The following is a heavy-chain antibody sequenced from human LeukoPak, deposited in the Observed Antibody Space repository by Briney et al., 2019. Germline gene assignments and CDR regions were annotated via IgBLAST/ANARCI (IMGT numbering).Heavy chain of an antibody. CDR2: IKHSGST. CDR3: ARGRRDPPRWLQLAYYFDY. CDR1: GGSFSGYY. Sequence: PSETLSLTCAVYGGSFSGYYWSWIRHPPGKGLEWIGKIKHSGSTNYNPPLKSRVTISVDTSKNHFSLKLSSVTAADTAVYYCARGRRDPPRWLQLAYYFDYWGQGTLVTVSS. J-gene: IGHJ4*02. D-gene: IGHD5-24*01. V-gene: IGHV4-34*01.